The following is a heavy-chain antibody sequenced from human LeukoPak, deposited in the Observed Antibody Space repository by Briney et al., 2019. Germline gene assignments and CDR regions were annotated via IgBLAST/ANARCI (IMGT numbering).Heavy chain of an antibody. J-gene: IGHJ4*02. CDR2: TSSSDAGT. Sequence: GGSLRLACTNSGFTFGDHSISWFRQAPGNGLEWVSATSSSDAGTYYAESVRGRFTISRDNSKNTLFLQMNSLRAEDAAVYYCAKAPATSCSGVYCYPFDHWGQGTPVTVSS. CDR1: GFTFGDHS. D-gene: IGHD2-15*01. V-gene: IGHV3-23*01. CDR3: AKAPATSCSGVYCYPFDH.